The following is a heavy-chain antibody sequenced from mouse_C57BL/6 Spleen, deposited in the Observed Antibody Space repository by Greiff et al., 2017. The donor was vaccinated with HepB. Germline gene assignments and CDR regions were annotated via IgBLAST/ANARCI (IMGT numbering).Heavy chain of an antibody. CDR1: GYSITSGYG. J-gene: IGHJ2*01. CDR3: ARTARIKY. D-gene: IGHD1-2*01. V-gene: IGHV3-2*02. Sequence: DVQLQESGPGLVKPSQSLSLTCTVTGYSITSGYGWNWIRQFPGNKLEWMGYRSYSGSTNYNPSLKSRISITRVTSKNQFFLQLNSVTTEDTATYYCARTARIKYWGQGTTLTVSS. CDR2: RSYSGST.